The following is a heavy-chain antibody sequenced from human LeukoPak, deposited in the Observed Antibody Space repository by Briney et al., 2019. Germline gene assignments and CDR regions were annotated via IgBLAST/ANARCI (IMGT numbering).Heavy chain of an antibody. Sequence: PSDTLSLTCTVSGGSIGSYYWSWLRQPPGKGLEWIGYIFYSGAARYNPSLKSRVTISVDTSKNQFSLKLSSVTAADTAVYYCGRQPNYSGSYYGFDYWGQGILVTVSS. CDR2: IFYSGAA. CDR1: GGSIGSYY. V-gene: IGHV4-59*07. J-gene: IGHJ4*02. CDR3: GRQPNYSGSYYGFDY. D-gene: IGHD1-26*01.